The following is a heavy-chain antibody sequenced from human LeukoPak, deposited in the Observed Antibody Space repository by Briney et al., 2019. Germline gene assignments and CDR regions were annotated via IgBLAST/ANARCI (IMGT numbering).Heavy chain of an antibody. D-gene: IGHD6-19*01. Sequence: ASVKVSCKASGYTFTSYYMHWVRQAPGQGLEWMGIINPSGGSTGYAQKFQGRVTMTRDMSTSTVYMELSSLRSEDTAVYYCARVGGSLSVAGTLWDYWGQGTLVTVSS. CDR1: GYTFTSYY. CDR2: INPSGGST. CDR3: ARVGGSLSVAGTLWDY. V-gene: IGHV1-46*01. J-gene: IGHJ4*02.